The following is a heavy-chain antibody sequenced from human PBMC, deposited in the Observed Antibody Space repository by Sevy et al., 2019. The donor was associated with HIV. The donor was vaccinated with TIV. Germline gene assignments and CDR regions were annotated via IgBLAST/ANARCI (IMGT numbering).Heavy chain of an antibody. V-gene: IGHV3-21*01. J-gene: IGHJ4*02. CDR3: ARDEDSSGWYYYY. CDR2: ISSSSGYI. Sequence: GGSLRLSCAASGFTFSSYSMNWVRQAPGKGLEWVSSISSSSGYIYYADSGKGRLTISRDNAKNSLYLQMNSLRAEQTALYYFARDEDSSGWYYYYLCQGTMVTVSS. D-gene: IGHD6-19*01. CDR1: GFTFSSYS.